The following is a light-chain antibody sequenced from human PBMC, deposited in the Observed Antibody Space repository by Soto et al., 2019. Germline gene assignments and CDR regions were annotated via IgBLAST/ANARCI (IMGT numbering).Light chain of an antibody. CDR1: SSDVGGYNY. CDR2: DVS. CDR3: SSYTSGSTYVV. Sequence: QSALTQPASVSGSPGQSITISCTGTSSDVGGYNYVSWYQQHPGKAPKLMIYDVSNRPSGVSDRFSGSKSGNTASLTISGIQAEDEGDYYCSSYTSGSTYVVFGGGTKLTVL. V-gene: IGLV2-14*01. J-gene: IGLJ2*01.